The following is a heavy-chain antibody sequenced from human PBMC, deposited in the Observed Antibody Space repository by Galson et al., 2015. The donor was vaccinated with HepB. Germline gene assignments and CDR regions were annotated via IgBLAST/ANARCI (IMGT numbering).Heavy chain of an antibody. Sequence: ETLSLTCAVYGGSFSGYYWSWIRQPPGKGLEWIGEINHSGSTNYNPSLKSRVTISVDTSKNQFSLKLSSVTAADTAVYYCARGVWWGMVRGVIIPPRRRFDPWGQGTLVTVSS. D-gene: IGHD3-10*01. J-gene: IGHJ5*02. CDR2: INHSGST. CDR3: ARGVWWGMVRGVIIPPRRRFDP. CDR1: GGSFSGYY. V-gene: IGHV4-34*01.